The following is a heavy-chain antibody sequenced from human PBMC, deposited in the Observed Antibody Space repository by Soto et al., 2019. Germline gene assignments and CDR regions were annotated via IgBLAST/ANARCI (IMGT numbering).Heavy chain of an antibody. CDR2: ISAYNGNT. Sequence: QVQLVQYGAEVKKPGASVKVSCKASGYTCTSYGISWVRQAPGQGLESMEWISAYNGNTNYAQKLQGRVTMTTDTSTSTAYMELRSLRSDDTAVYYCSRGVRGYCSGGSCYHLDYWGQGTLVTVSS. V-gene: IGHV1-18*01. D-gene: IGHD2-15*01. CDR3: SRGVRGYCSGGSCYHLDY. CDR1: GYTCTSYG. J-gene: IGHJ4*02.